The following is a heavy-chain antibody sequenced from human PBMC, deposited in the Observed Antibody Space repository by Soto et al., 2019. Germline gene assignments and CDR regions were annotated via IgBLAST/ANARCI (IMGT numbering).Heavy chain of an antibody. J-gene: IGHJ4*02. V-gene: IGHV1-69*01. CDR1: GGGNLRDYR. CDR2: IIPKLGSA. Sequence: QVQLVQSGAEVTEPGSSVKVSCKASGGGNLRDYRTTWVRRAPGQGLEWMGGIIPKLGSANYAQNFQGRVTVTADESTNTVYMELRSLRSDDTAVYYCARGGDCYNFGAVYWGQGTPVTVSS. CDR3: ARGGDCYNFGAVY. D-gene: IGHD2-21*01.